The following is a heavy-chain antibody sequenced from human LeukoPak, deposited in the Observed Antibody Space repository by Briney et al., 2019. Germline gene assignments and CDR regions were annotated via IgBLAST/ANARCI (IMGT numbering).Heavy chain of an antibody. CDR3: ARGLLMVYALMGGSYFDY. CDR2: ISSSGSTI. Sequence: GGSLRLSCAAFGFTFSDYYMSWIRQAPGKGLEWVSYISSSGSTIYYADSVKGRFTISRDNAKNSLYLQMNSLRAEDTAVYYCARGLLMVYALMGGSYFDYWGQGTLVTVSS. D-gene: IGHD2-8*01. V-gene: IGHV3-11*04. J-gene: IGHJ4*02. CDR1: GFTFSDYY.